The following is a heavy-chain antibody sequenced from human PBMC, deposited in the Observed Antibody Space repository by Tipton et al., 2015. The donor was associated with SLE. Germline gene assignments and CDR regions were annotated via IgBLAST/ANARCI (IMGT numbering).Heavy chain of an antibody. CDR2: MFYTGSA. J-gene: IGHJ2*01. Sequence: TLSLTCTVSGASVSSSVYSWGWIRQPPGKGLQWIGAMFYTGSAHYNPSLKSRVTISVDTSKNQFSLKLSSVTAADTAVYYCARDVEGSVWYFDLWGRGTLVTVSS. CDR1: GASVSSSVYS. CDR3: ARDVEGSVWYFDL. V-gene: IGHV4-31*03.